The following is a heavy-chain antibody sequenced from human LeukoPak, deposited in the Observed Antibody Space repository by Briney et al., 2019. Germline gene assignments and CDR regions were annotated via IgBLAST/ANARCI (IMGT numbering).Heavy chain of an antibody. CDR3: ATDPVGYCNADGCYSVDY. D-gene: IGHD2-15*01. J-gene: IGHJ4*02. Sequence: ASVTVSCKVSGYTLTELSMHWVRQAPGKGLEWMGGFDPEHGETVYAQKFQGRLTMPEVTSTHTAYMELSSLRSDDTAVYYCATDPVGYCNADGCYSVDYWGQGTLVTVSS. CDR2: FDPEHGET. V-gene: IGHV1-24*01. CDR1: GYTLTELS.